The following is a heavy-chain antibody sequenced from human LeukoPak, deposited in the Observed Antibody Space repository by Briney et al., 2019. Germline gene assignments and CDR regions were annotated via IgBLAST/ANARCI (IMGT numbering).Heavy chain of an antibody. Sequence: ASVKVSCKASGYTFTSYGISWVRQVPGQGLEWMGWISGSNGNTNYAQKFQGRVSMTADTSTSTAYMELRSLRSDDTAVYYCARSGRGTYYYFDLWGQGTLVTVSS. CDR1: GYTFTSYG. J-gene: IGHJ4*02. V-gene: IGHV1-18*01. D-gene: IGHD1-26*01. CDR3: ARSGRGTYYYFDL. CDR2: ISGSNGNT.